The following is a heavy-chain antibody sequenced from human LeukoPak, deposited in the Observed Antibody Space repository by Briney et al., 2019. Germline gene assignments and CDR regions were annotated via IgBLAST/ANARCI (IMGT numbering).Heavy chain of an antibody. CDR2: ISSSSSTI. D-gene: IGHD2-2*03. J-gene: IGHJ4*02. CDR3: ARSLGWDY. V-gene: IGHV3-48*01. Sequence: PGGSLRLSCAASGFTFSTYSMNSVRQAPGKGLEWVSYISSSSSTIYYADSVKGRFTISRDNGKNSMYLQMNSLRGEDTAVYYCARSLGWDYWGQGTLVTVSS. CDR1: GFTFSTYS.